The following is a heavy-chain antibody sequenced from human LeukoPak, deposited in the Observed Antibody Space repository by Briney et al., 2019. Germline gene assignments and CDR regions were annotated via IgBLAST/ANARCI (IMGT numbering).Heavy chain of an antibody. CDR2: ISYDGSNK. J-gene: IGHJ6*02. V-gene: IGHV3-30*18. CDR1: GFTFSSYG. CDR3: AKDWGYSLYYYYGMDV. D-gene: IGHD3-16*01. Sequence: GRSLRLSCAASGFTFSSYGMHWVRQAPGKGLEWVAVISYDGSNKYYADSVKGRFTISRDNSKNTLYLQMNNLRAEDTAVYYCAKDWGYSLYYYYGMDVWGQGTTVTVSS.